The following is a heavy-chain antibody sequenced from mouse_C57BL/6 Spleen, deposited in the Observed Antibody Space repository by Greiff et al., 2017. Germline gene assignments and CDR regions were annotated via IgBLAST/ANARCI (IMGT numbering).Heavy chain of an antibody. D-gene: IGHD1-1*01. CDR1: GYTFPSYW. J-gene: IGHJ2*01. V-gene: IGHV1-53*01. CDR3: AKVYYYGSVDY. Sequence: QVKLQQPGTELVKPGASVKLSCKASGYTFPSYWMHWVKQRPGQGLEWIGNINPSNGGTNYNEKFKSKATLTVDKSSSTAYMQLSSLTSEDSAVYFCAKVYYYGSVDYGGQGTTLTVSS. CDR2: INPSNGGT.